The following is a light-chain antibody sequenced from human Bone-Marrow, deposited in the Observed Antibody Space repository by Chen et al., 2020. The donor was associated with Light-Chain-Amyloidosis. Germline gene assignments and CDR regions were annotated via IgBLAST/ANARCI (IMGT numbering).Light chain of an antibody. V-gene: IGLV6-57*01. Sequence: NFMRTQAHSVSESPAKTVIISCTRSSGSIATNYVQWYQQRPSSSPTTVIYEDDQRPSGVPDRFSGSIDRSSNSASLTISGLKTEDEADYYCQSYQGSSQGVFGGGTKLTVL. J-gene: IGLJ3*02. CDR2: EDD. CDR1: SGSIATNY. CDR3: QSYQGSSQGV.